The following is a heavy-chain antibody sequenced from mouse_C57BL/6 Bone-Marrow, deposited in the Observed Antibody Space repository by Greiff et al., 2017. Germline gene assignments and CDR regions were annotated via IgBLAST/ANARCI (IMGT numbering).Heavy chain of an antibody. CDR1: GYTFTSYW. J-gene: IGHJ4*01. Sequence: VQLQQPGAELVMPGASVKLSCKASGYTFTSYWMHWVKQRPGQGLEWIGEIDPSDSYTNYNQKFKGKSTLTVDKSSSTAYMQLSSLTSEDSAVYYCAVDRGYAMDYWGGGTAVTVSS. CDR3: AVDRGYAMDY. CDR2: IDPSDSYT. D-gene: IGHD3-2*01. V-gene: IGHV1-69*01.